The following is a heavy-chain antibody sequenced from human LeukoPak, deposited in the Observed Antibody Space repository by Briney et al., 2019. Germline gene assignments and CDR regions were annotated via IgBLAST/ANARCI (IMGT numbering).Heavy chain of an antibody. CDR1: GFSFNNYG. CDR2: IRYDGSNT. D-gene: IGHD2/OR15-2a*01. J-gene: IGHJ4*02. V-gene: IGHV3-30*02. Sequence: GGSLRLSCAASGFSFNNYGMHWVRQAPGKGLEWLAFIRYDGSNTYYADSVKGRFTVSRDDSKNTLYLQMNSLRGDDTAVYYCAKDGTSYYYIYYWGQGTLVTVSS. CDR3: AKDGTSYYYIYY.